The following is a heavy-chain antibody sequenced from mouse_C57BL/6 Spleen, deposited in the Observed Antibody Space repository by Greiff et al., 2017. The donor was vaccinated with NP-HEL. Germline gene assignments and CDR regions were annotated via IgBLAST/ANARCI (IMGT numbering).Heavy chain of an antibody. CDR3: ARPGYYGSSSWYFDV. CDR1: GYAFSSSW. Sequence: VKLMESGPELVKPGASVKISCKASGYAFSSSWMNWVKQRPGKGLEWIGRIYPGDGDTNYNGKFKGKATLTADKSSSTAYMQLSSLTSEDSAVYFCARPGYYGSSSWYFDVWGTGTTVTVSS. CDR2: IYPGDGDT. V-gene: IGHV1-82*01. D-gene: IGHD1-1*01. J-gene: IGHJ1*03.